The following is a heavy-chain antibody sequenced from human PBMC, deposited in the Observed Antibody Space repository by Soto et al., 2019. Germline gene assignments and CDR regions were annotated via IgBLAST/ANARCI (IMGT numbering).Heavy chain of an antibody. CDR2: IYNSGNT. J-gene: IGHJ4*02. CDR1: GGSISSSRDY. CDR3: ARRVLNSGWTYFFDY. Sequence: QLQLQESGPGLVKPSETLSLTCTVSGGSISSSRDYWGWIRQPPGQGLEWIGSIYNSGNTYYNPSLKSRVTMSVDTAKYLLSLKLSSVTAADTALYYCARRVLNSGWTYFFDYWAQGTLITVSS. D-gene: IGHD5-12*01. V-gene: IGHV4-39*01.